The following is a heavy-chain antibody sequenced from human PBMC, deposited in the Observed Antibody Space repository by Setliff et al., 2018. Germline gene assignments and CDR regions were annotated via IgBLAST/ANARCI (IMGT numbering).Heavy chain of an antibody. D-gene: IGHD5-18*01. Sequence: GGSLRLSCAASGFTFDDYAMYWVRQAPGKGLEWVSGISWNSGSIGYADSVKGRFTISRDNAKNSLYLQMNSLRAEDTALYYCAKDKSHRGYSYYGMDVWGQGTTVTVSS. CDR1: GFTFDDYA. J-gene: IGHJ6*02. V-gene: IGHV3-9*01. CDR2: ISWNSGSI. CDR3: AKDKSHRGYSYYGMDV.